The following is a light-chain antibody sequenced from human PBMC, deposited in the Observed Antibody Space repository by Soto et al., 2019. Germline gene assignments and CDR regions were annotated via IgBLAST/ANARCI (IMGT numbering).Light chain of an antibody. Sequence: QSVLTQPASVSGSPGQSITISCTGTGSDVGGYNYVSWYQQHPGKAPKLMIYEVSNRPSGVSTRFSGSNSGNTASLTISGLQAEDEADYYCSSYTSSSTPPYVFGTGTKLTVL. J-gene: IGLJ1*01. CDR2: EVS. CDR1: GSDVGGYNY. CDR3: SSYTSSSTPPYV. V-gene: IGLV2-14*01.